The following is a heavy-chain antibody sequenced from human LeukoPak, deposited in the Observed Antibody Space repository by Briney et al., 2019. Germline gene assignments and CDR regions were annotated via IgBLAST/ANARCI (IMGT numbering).Heavy chain of an antibody. J-gene: IGHJ4*02. Sequence: QPGGSLILSCAASGITVSSNYMSWVRQAPGKGLEWVSVMYSGGNTYYADSVKGRFTISRDKSKNTLYLQMNSLRAEDTAVYYCARGIGSTVLFDHWGQGTLVTVSS. CDR1: GITVSSNY. CDR3: ARGIGSTVLFDH. V-gene: IGHV3-53*01. CDR2: MYSGGNT. D-gene: IGHD4-17*01.